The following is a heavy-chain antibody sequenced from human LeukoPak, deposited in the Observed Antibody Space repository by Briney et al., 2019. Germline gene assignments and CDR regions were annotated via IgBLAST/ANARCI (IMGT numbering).Heavy chain of an antibody. Sequence: SETLSLTCAVYGGSFSGYYWSWIRQPPGKGLEWIGEINHNGSTNYNPSLKSRVTISVDTSKNQFSLKLSSVTAADTAVYYCARGYTRYYYGSGTPNNHYYMDVWGKGTTVTVSS. J-gene: IGHJ6*03. CDR2: INHNGST. V-gene: IGHV4-34*01. CDR1: GGSFSGYY. D-gene: IGHD3-10*01. CDR3: ARGYTRYYYGSGTPNNHYYMDV.